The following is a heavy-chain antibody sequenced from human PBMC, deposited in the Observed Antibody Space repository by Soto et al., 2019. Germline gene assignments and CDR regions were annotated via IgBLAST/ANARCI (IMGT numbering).Heavy chain of an antibody. CDR2: IYYSGST. CDR1: GGSISSGDYH. CDR3: ARVFSRGYCTNGVCHTYYYYGMDV. J-gene: IGHJ6*02. Sequence: SLTCTVSGGSISSGDYHWSWIRQPPGKGLEWIGYIYYSGSTYYNPSLKSRVTISVDTSKNQFSLKLSSVTAADTAVYYCARVFSRGYCTNGVCHTYYYYGMDVWGQGTTVTAP. D-gene: IGHD2-8*01. V-gene: IGHV4-30-4*01.